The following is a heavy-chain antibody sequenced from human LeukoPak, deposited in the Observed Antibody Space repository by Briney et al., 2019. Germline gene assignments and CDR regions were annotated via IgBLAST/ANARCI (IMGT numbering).Heavy chain of an antibody. CDR2: ISGSGGHT. J-gene: IGHJ6*02. CDR1: GFTFSSYA. CDR3: AKAQGDYNYYGMDV. V-gene: IGHV3-23*01. Sequence: PGGSLRLSCAAAGFTFSSYAMIWVRQAPGKGLEWVSAISGSGGHTYYADSVEGRFTISRDNSNNSLYLQMNSLRAEDTAVYYCAKAQGDYNYYGMDVWGQGTTVIVSS.